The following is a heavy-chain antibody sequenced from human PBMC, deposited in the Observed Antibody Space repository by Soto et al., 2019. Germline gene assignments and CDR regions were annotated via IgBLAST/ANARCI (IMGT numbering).Heavy chain of an antibody. CDR2: INAGNGNT. Sequence: GASVKVSCKASGYTFTSYAMHWVRQAPGQRLEWMGWINAGNGNTKYSQKFQGRVTITRDTSASTAYMELSSLRSEDTAVYYCARERGSYYSVGAFDIWGQGTMVTV. CDR1: GYTFTSYA. V-gene: IGHV1-3*01. CDR3: ARERGSYYSVGAFDI. D-gene: IGHD1-26*01. J-gene: IGHJ3*02.